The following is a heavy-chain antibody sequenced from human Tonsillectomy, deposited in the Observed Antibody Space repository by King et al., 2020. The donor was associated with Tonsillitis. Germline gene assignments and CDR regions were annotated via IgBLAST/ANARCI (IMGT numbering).Heavy chain of an antibody. Sequence: QLVESGAEVKKPGASVKVSCKASGYTFTSYDVNWVRQATGQGLEWMGWMNPNSGNTGYAQKFQGRVTMTRNTSISTAYMELSSLRSEDAAVYYCARVSLTYCSGTSCYAYYYYGMDVGGQGTTVTVSS. CDR3: ARVSLTYCSGTSCYAYYYYGMDV. V-gene: IGHV1-8*01. CDR1: GYTFTSYD. CDR2: MNPNSGNT. D-gene: IGHD2-2*01. J-gene: IGHJ6*02.